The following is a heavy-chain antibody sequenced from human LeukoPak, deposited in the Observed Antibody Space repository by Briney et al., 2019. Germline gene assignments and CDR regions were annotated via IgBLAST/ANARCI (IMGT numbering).Heavy chain of an antibody. J-gene: IGHJ4*02. D-gene: IGHD2-2*01. CDR3: ARVGASYCSSTSCYGAFDY. CDR2: IIPISGTA. Sequence: SVKVSCKASGGTFSSYAISWVRQAPGQGLEWMGRIIPISGTANYAQKFQGRVTITTDESTSTAYMELSSLRSEDTAVYYCARVGASYCSSTSCYGAFDYWGQGTLVTVSS. V-gene: IGHV1-69*05. CDR1: GGTFSSYA.